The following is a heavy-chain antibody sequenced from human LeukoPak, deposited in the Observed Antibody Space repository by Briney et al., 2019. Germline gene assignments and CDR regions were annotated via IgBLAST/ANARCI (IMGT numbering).Heavy chain of an antibody. V-gene: IGHV5-51*01. CDR2: IYPGDSDT. J-gene: IGHJ4*02. D-gene: IGHD3-10*01. CDR3: ARLGTYWSNYYFEY. CDR1: GYSFTTYW. Sequence: GESLKISCQGSGYSFTTYWIGWVRQMPGKGLECMGIIYPGDSDTRYSPSFQVQVTISADKSINTAYLQWSSLKASDTAMYYCARLGTYWSNYYFEYWGQGTLVTVSS.